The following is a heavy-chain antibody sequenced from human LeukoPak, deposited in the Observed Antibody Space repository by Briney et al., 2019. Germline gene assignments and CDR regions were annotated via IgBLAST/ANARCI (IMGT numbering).Heavy chain of an antibody. CDR1: GGSISSGSFY. Sequence: SETLSLTCTVSGGSISSGSFYWSWIRQPAGKGLEWIGRFYTSGSTNYNPSLKSRVTISVDTSKNQFSLKLSSVTAADAAVYYCARGLEREYADYWGQGTLVTVSS. CDR3: ARGLEREYADY. V-gene: IGHV4-61*02. J-gene: IGHJ4*02. D-gene: IGHD1-1*01. CDR2: FYTSGST.